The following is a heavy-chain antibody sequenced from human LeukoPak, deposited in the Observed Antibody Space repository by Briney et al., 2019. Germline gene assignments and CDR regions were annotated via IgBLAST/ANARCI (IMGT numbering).Heavy chain of an antibody. CDR3: ARAMYYDFWSGYSARTGASLDY. CDR1: GGSFSGYY. CDR2: INHSGST. J-gene: IGHJ4*02. D-gene: IGHD3-3*01. V-gene: IGHV4-34*01. Sequence: SETLSLTCAVYGGSFSGYYWSWIRQPPGKGLEWIGEINHSGSTNYNPSLKSRVTISVDTSKNQFSLKLSSVTAADTAVYYCARAMYYDFWSGYSARTGASLDYWGQGTLVTVSS.